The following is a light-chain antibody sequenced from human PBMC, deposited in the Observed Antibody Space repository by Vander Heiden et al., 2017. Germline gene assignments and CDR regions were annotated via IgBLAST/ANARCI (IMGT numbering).Light chain of an antibody. Sequence: HSALTKRRSQSASPGPSVTISCTGTSSDVGGYNYVSWYQQHPGKAPKLMIYDVSKRPSGVPDRFSGSKSGNTASLTISGLQAEDEADYYCCSYAGSYTLGVFGTGTKVTVL. J-gene: IGLJ1*01. V-gene: IGLV2-11*01. CDR2: DVS. CDR1: SSDVGGYNY. CDR3: CSYAGSYTLGV.